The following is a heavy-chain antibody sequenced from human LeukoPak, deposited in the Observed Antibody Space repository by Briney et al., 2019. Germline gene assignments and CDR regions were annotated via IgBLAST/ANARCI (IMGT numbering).Heavy chain of an antibody. J-gene: IGHJ4*02. D-gene: IGHD1-7*01. CDR1: GLTFNSYD. CDR2: ITGSGGSA. CDR3: ARDLNYYATDY. V-gene: IGHV3-23*01. Sequence: GGSLRLSCAASGLTFNSYDLSWVRQAPGKGLDWASGITGSGGSAFYADSVKGRFTISRDNSKNTLYPQMNSLRAEDTAVYYCARDLNYYATDYWGQGTLVTVSS.